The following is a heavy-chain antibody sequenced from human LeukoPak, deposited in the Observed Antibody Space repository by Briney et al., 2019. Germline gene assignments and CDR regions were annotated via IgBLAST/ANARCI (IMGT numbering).Heavy chain of an antibody. CDR2: IWNDGSHQ. D-gene: IGHD6-13*01. CDR1: GLTLSNFG. J-gene: IGHJ4*02. Sequence: GRSLRLSCVASGLTLSNFGVHWVRQAPGKGPEWVAVIWNDGSHQYYSDSVKGRFTISRDNSKNTLYLQMTNVRVEDTAVYYCARDPPGIAASVGGGWGQGTLVTVSS. CDR3: ARDPPGIAASVGGG. V-gene: IGHV3-33*01.